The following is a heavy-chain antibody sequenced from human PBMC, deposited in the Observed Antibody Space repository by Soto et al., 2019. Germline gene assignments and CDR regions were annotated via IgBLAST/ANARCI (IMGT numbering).Heavy chain of an antibody. D-gene: IGHD3-3*01. CDR3: ARGSGADYDFWSGYRSSYYYMDV. J-gene: IGHJ6*03. Sequence: PSETLSLTCAVYGGSFSGYYWIWIRQPPGKGLEWIGEINHSGSTNYNPSLKSRVTISVDTSKNQFSLKLSSVTAADTAVYYCARGSGADYDFWSGYRSSYYYMDVWGKGTPVTVSS. CDR2: INHSGST. CDR1: GGSFSGYY. V-gene: IGHV4-34*01.